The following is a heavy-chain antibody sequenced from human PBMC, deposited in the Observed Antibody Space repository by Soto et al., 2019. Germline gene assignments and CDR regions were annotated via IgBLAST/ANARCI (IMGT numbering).Heavy chain of an antibody. V-gene: IGHV3-23*01. Sequence: PGGSLRLSCAASGFSFRNYAMSWVRQAPGKGLEWISTLTGSSSNIYYADSVKGRLAISRDNSRNTLYLQMNSLTAEDTAVYYCANGRATYGLLTHDYWGQGTLVTVSS. J-gene: IGHJ4*02. CDR3: ANGRATYGLLTHDY. CDR2: LTGSSSNI. CDR1: GFSFRNYA. D-gene: IGHD3-10*01.